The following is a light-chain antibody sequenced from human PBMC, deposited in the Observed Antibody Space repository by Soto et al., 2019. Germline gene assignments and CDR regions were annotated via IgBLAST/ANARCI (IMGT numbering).Light chain of an antibody. J-gene: IGKJ3*01. CDR1: QSDHNY. V-gene: IGKV1-39*01. Sequence: DIQMTQSPSSLSASVGYTVTLAARARQSDHNYIKWYQQKPGKAPGLLIYAASTLQSGVPARFSASGSGTDFTLTISSLQPEDFATYYCQQDLRPPLTFGPGTKVDIK. CDR3: QQDLRPPLT. CDR2: AAS.